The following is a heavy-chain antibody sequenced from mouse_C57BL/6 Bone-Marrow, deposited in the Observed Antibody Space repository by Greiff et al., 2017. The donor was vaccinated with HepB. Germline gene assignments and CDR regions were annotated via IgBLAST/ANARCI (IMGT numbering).Heavy chain of an antibody. CDR3: ASPYASYWYFDV. CDR2: INPSSGYT. D-gene: IGHD6-5*01. CDR1: GYTFTSYT. V-gene: IGHV1-4*01. J-gene: IGHJ1*03. Sequence: QVQLQQSGAELARPGASVKMSCKASGYTFTSYTMHWVKQRPGQGLEWIGYINPSSGYTKYNQKFKDKATLTADKSSSTAYMQLSSLTSEDSAVYYCASPYASYWYFDVWGTGTTVTVSS.